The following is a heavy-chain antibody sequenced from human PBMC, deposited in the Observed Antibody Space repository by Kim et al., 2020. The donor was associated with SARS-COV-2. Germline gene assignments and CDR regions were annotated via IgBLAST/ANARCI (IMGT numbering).Heavy chain of an antibody. CDR3: ARIKGFWSGYYPDLYYYYGMDV. CDR2: IDWDDDK. D-gene: IGHD3-3*01. CDR1: GFSLSTSGMC. J-gene: IGHJ6*02. Sequence: SGPTLVNPTQTLTLTCTFSGFSLSTSGMCVSWIRQPPGKALEWLALIDWDDDKYYSTSLKTRLTISKDTSKNQVVLTMTNMDPVDTATYYCARIKGFWSGYYPDLYYYYGMDVWGQGTTVTVSS. V-gene: IGHV2-70*01.